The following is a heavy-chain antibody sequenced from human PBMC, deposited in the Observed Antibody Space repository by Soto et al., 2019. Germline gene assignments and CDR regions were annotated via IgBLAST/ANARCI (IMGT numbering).Heavy chain of an antibody. J-gene: IGHJ6*02. CDR2: IYYSGTT. V-gene: IGHV4-30-4*01. D-gene: IGHD3-3*01. CDR3: ARGYDFAGFSPYGLDV. CDR1: GTPINSADFY. Sequence: SETLSLTCTVSGTPINSADFYWTWIRQPPGKGLEWIGYIYYSGTTFHNPSLRSRISMSVDTSKNRFSLRLNSVTAADTAVYYCARGYDFAGFSPYGLDVWGQGTTVTVSS.